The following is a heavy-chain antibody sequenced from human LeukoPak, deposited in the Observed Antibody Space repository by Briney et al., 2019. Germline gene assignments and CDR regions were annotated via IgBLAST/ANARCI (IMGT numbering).Heavy chain of an antibody. Sequence: GGSLRLSCAASVFTFSSYAISWVREAPGKGVGCVSLISSSSEYIYYADSVRGRFIISRDNANTTLYLHVNSLRAEDRAVYYCARVQTQYCGGDEIAYWGQGTLVTVSS. V-gene: IGHV3-21*04. CDR3: ARVQTQYCGGDEIAY. CDR1: VFTFSSYA. D-gene: IGHD2-21*02. CDR2: ISSSSEYI. J-gene: IGHJ4*02.